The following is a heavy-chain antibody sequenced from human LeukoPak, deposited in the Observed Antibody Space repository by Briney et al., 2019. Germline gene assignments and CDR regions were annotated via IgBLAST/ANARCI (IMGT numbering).Heavy chain of an antibody. D-gene: IGHD5-18*01. J-gene: IGHJ4*02. CDR1: GFTFSSYG. V-gene: IGHV3-30*02. CDR3: AKEPSRGYSYGYPFDY. Sequence: PGGSLRLSCAASGFTFSSYGMHWVRQAPGKGLEWVAFIRYDGSNKYYADSVKGRFTISRDNSKNTLYLQMNSLRAEDTAVYYCAKEPSRGYSYGYPFDYWGQGTLVTVSS. CDR2: IRYDGSNK.